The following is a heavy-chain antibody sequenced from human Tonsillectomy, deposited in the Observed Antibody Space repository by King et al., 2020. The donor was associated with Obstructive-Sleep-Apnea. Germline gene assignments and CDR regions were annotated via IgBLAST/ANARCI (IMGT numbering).Heavy chain of an antibody. CDR1: GFTFSSYW. Sequence: VQLVESGGGLVQPGGSLRLSCAASGFTFSSYWMSWVRQAPGKGLEWVANIKQDGSEKYYVDSVKGRFTISRDNANNSLYLQMNSLSAEDTAVYYCAGKNRAYYYDSTEDYFDYWGQGTLVTVSS. V-gene: IGHV3-7*01. D-gene: IGHD3-22*01. CDR3: AGKNRAYYYDSTEDYFDY. CDR2: IKQDGSEK. J-gene: IGHJ4*02.